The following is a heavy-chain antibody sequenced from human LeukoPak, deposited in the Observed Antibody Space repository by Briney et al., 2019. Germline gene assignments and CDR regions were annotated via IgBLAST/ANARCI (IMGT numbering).Heavy chain of an antibody. Sequence: PGGSLRLSCAASGFTFSNAWMSWVRQAPGKGLEWIGNIYHSGSTYYNPSLKSRVTISVDTSKNQFSLKLSSVTAADTAVYYCGRPLSYYSDSSGDNAFDIWGQGTMVTVSS. V-gene: IGHV4-38-2*01. CDR3: GRPLSYYSDSSGDNAFDI. J-gene: IGHJ3*02. CDR2: IYHSGST. D-gene: IGHD3-22*01. CDR1: GFTFSNAW.